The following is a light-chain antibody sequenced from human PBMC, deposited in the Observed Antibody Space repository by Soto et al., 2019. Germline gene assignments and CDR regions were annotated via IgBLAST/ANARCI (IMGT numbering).Light chain of an antibody. CDR2: KAS. Sequence: DIQMTQSPSTLSASVGDRVTITCRASQSIGRWLAWYQQKPGKAPNLLIYKASSLEGGVPSRFSGSTSGTEFTLTISSLQPDDFATYYCQQYNSYPYTFGQGTKLEI. V-gene: IGKV1-5*03. CDR3: QQYNSYPYT. CDR1: QSIGRW. J-gene: IGKJ2*01.